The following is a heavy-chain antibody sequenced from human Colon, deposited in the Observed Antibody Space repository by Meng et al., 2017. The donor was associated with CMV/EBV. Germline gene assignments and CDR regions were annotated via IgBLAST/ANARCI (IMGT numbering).Heavy chain of an antibody. Sequence: GESLKISCAASGSTFSNYPIHWVRQAPGKGLGWGASISYDGGDKYYADSVKGRLTISRDNSKNTLYLQMNSLRPEETAVYYCTRDDCRGVNCYFGGLNAFEIWGQGTMVTVSS. CDR3: TRDDCRGVNCYFGGLNAFEI. CDR1: GSTFSNYP. V-gene: IGHV3-30*04. J-gene: IGHJ3*02. D-gene: IGHD2-15*01. CDR2: ISYDGGDK.